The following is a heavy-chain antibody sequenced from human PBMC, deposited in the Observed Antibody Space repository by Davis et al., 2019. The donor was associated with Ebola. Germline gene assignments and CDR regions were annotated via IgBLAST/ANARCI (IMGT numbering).Heavy chain of an antibody. CDR2: IYTSGST. D-gene: IGHD6-13*01. CDR3: ARVGRGQQQEVDYYYYYMDV. CDR1: GGSISSGSYY. J-gene: IGHJ6*03. V-gene: IGHV4-61*09. Sequence: PSETLSLTCTVSGGSISSGSYYWSWIRQPAGKGLEWIGHIYTSGSTNYNPSLKSRVTISVDTSKNQFSLKLSSVTAADTAVYYCARVGRGQQQEVDYYYYYMDVWGKGTTVTVSS.